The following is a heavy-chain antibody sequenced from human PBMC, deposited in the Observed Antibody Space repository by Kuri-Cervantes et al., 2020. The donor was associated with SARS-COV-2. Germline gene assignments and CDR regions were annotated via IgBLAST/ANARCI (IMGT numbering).Heavy chain of an antibody. J-gene: IGHJ3*02. CDR3: ARSGPGAISREDGALDI. D-gene: IGHD4/OR15-4a*01. CDR2: ITPFNGNT. Sequence: SVKVSCKASGDSFDYRFLHWVRQAPGQAPEWMGWITPFNGNTKCAQKFQDRVTITRDRSMNTAYMELSSLRSEDTAMYYCARSGPGAISREDGALDIWGQGTMVTVSS. V-gene: IGHV1-45*02. CDR1: GDSFDYRF.